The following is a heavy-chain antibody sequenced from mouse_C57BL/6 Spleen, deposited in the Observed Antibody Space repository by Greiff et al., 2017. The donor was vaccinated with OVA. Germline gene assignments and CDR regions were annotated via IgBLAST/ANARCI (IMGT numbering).Heavy chain of an antibody. V-gene: IGHV1-20*01. J-gene: IGHJ3*01. Sequence: EVKLVESGPELVKPGDSVKISCKASGYSFTGYFMNWVMQSHGKSLEWIGRINPYNGDTFYNQKFKGKATLTVDKSSSTAHMELRSLTSEDSAVYYCAGLSWFAYWGQGTLVTVSA. CDR3: AGLSWFAY. CDR2: INPYNGDT. CDR1: GYSFTGYF.